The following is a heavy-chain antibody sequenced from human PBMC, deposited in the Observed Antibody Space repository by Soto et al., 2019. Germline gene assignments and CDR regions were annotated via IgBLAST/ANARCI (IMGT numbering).Heavy chain of an antibody. V-gene: IGHV3-74*03. CDR3: AREAGYCSRTSCYRRAFDT. D-gene: IGHD2-2*01. CDR1: GFTFSGHW. Sequence: EVQLVESGGDLVQPGGSLRLSCAASGFTFSGHWMHWVRQVPGKGLEWVSRINTDGATSTYADSVKVRFTISRDNAKNTLYLQMSALRAEDTALYYCAREAGYCSRTSCYRRAFDTWGQGTTVTVSS. CDR2: INTDGATS. J-gene: IGHJ3*02.